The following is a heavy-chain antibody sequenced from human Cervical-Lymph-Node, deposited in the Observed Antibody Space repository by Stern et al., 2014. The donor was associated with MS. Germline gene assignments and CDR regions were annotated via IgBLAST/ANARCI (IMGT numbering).Heavy chain of an antibody. D-gene: IGHD4-17*01. CDR3: ARDASHGDHYFDY. CDR1: GGSISSYY. Sequence: QLQLQESGPGLVKPSETLSLTCTVSGGSISSYYWRWIRQPPGKGLEWIGYIYYSGSTNYNPSLKSRVTISVDTSKNQFSLKLSSVTAADTAVYYCARDASHGDHYFDYWGQGTLVTVSS. V-gene: IGHV4-59*01. CDR2: IYYSGST. J-gene: IGHJ4*02.